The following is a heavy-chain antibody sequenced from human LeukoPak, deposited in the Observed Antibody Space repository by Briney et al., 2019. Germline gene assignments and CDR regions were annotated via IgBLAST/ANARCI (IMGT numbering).Heavy chain of an antibody. Sequence: PGGSLRLSCAASGFTFDDYAMHWVRQAPGKGLEWVSGISWNSGSIGYADSVKGRFTISRDNAKNSLYLQMNSLRAEDSALYYCAKDIHDFWSGYSRFDYWGQGTLVTVSS. CDR2: ISWNSGSI. V-gene: IGHV3-9*01. CDR1: GFTFDDYA. D-gene: IGHD3-3*01. J-gene: IGHJ4*02. CDR3: AKDIHDFWSGYSRFDY.